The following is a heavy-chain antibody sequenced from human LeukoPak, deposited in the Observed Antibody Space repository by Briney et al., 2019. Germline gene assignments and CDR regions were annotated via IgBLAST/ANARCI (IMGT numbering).Heavy chain of an antibody. V-gene: IGHV3-30-3*01. CDR3: ASRIAAAALCYYYGMDV. CDR1: GFTFSSYA. J-gene: IGHJ6*02. D-gene: IGHD6-13*01. CDR2: ISYDGSNK. Sequence: PGRSLRLSCAASGFTFSSYAMHWVRQAPGKGLEWVAVISYDGSNKYYADSVKGRFTISRDNSKNTLYLQMNRLRAEDTAVYYCASRIAAAALCYYYGMDVWGQGTTVTVSS.